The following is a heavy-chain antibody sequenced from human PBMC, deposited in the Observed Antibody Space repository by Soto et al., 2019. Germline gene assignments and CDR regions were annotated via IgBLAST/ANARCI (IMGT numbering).Heavy chain of an antibody. V-gene: IGHV3-30-3*01. CDR1: GFTFSSYA. D-gene: IGHD6-6*01. J-gene: IGHJ4*02. Sequence: GGSLRLSCAASGFTFSSYAMHWVRQAPGKGLEWVAVISYDGSNKYYADSVKGRFTISRDNSKNTLYLQMNSLRAEDTAVYYCARDQSSSYFDYWGQGTLVTVSS. CDR2: ISYDGSNK. CDR3: ARDQSSSYFDY.